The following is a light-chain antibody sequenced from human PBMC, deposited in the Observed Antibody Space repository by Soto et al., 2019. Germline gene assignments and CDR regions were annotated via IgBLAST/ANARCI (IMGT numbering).Light chain of an antibody. CDR1: RSVTSDY. CDR3: QQDFNLPIT. CDR2: GAS. Sequence: EIVMTQSPAPLSVSPGPRATLSCRASRSVTSDYLSWYQQRPGQAPRLIIYGASTWATGVPARFSGSGSGTDFTLTVSSLQPEDFAIYYCQQDFNLPITFGQGARLEFK. V-gene: IGKV3D-7*01. J-gene: IGKJ5*01.